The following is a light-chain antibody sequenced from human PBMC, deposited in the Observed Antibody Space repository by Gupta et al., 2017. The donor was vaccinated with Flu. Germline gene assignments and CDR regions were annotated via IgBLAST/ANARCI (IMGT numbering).Light chain of an antibody. CDR1: QSLVLSVGNTF. CDR3: MQGSHWPVT. Sequence: DVLMTQSPLSLPVTLGQAASISCRSGQSLVLSVGNTFFNWYQQRPGQSPRRLIYRVSNRDSGVPDRFSGSGSGTDFTLRISRVEAEDVGIYYCMQGSHWPVTFGQGTRLEIK. V-gene: IGKV2-30*02. J-gene: IGKJ5*01. CDR2: RVS.